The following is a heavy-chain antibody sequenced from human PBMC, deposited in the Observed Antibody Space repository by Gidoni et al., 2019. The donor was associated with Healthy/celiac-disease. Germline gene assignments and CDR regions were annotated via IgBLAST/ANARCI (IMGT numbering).Heavy chain of an antibody. J-gene: IGHJ5*02. CDR1: GFTFSRHW. D-gene: IGHD6-13*01. CDR3: ARDTTSYSSSWDLDNNWFDP. Sequence: EVQLVESGGGLVQPGGSLRLSCAASGFTFSRHWMRWVRQAPGKGLEWVAKIKQDGREKYYVDSVKGRFTISRDNAKNSLYLQMNSLRAEDTAVYYCARDTTSYSSSWDLDNNWFDPWGQGTLVTVSS. V-gene: IGHV3-7*05. CDR2: IKQDGREK.